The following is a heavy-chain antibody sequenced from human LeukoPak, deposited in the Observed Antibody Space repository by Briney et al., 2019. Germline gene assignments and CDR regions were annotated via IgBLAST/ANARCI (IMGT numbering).Heavy chain of an antibody. D-gene: IGHD3-22*01. V-gene: IGHV4-39*07. CDR2: IYYSGST. Sequence: PSETLSLTCTVSGGSISSSSYYWGWIRQPPGTGLEWIGSIYYSGSTYYNPSLKSRVTISVDTSKNQFSLKLSSVTAADTAVYYCAREMIVIQGGNWFDPWGQGTLVTVSS. J-gene: IGHJ5*02. CDR1: GGSISSSSYY. CDR3: AREMIVIQGGNWFDP.